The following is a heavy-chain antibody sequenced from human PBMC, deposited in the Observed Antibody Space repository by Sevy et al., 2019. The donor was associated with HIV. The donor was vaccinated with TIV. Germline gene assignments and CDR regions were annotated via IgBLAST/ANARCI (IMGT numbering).Heavy chain of an antibody. Sequence: GSLRLSCAASRFTFSSYGMHWVRQAPGKGLEWVAVISYDGSNKYADSVKGRFTISRDNSKNMLYLQMNSLRPEDTAVYSCAKAQDGSGYSAYGMDVWGQGTTVTVSS. D-gene: IGHD3-22*01. J-gene: IGHJ6*02. V-gene: IGHV3-30*18. CDR1: RFTFSSYG. CDR3: AKAQDGSGYSAYGMDV. CDR2: ISYDGSNK.